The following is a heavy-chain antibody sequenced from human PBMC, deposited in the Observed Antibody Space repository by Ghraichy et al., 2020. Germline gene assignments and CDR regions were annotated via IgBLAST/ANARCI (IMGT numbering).Heavy chain of an antibody. D-gene: IGHD2-15*01. J-gene: IGHJ4*02. Sequence: SETLSLTCTVFGGSTSNYYWSWIRQLPGKGLEWIGYISYSGTTKYNPSLKSRVTISVDTPKNLFSLRLTSVTAADTAVYYCASAKAGVAGFFDSWGQGTLGTVSS. CDR1: GGSTSNYY. CDR3: ASAKAGVAGFFDS. V-gene: IGHV4-59*01. CDR2: ISYSGTT.